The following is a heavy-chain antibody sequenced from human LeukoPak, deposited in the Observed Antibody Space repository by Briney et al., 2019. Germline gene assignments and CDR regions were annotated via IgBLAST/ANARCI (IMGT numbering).Heavy chain of an antibody. Sequence: SETLSLTCAVYGGSFSGYYWSWIRQPPARGLEWIGEMSDSGSTNYNPSLKSRVTISVDTSKNQVSLKLSSLSAAETAVYYCASLHGDFPHGNWFDTWGQGTLVTVSS. CDR1: GGSFSGYY. D-gene: IGHD4-17*01. V-gene: IGHV4-34*01. CDR2: MSDSGST. CDR3: ASLHGDFPHGNWFDT. J-gene: IGHJ5*02.